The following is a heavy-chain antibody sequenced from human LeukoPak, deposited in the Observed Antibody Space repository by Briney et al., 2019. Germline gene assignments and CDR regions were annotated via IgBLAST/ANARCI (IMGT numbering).Heavy chain of an antibody. CDR2: ISRSGGSI. D-gene: IGHD2-2*01. V-gene: IGHV3-21*01. CDR1: EFTFSSHS. J-gene: IGHJ3*02. Sequence: GGSLRVSCAASEFTFSSHSMNCVRQAPGKGLEWVSSISRSGGSIYHADSLKGRFTISRDNAKNSLYLQMNSLRAEDTAVYFCARSLKVSAALDVFDIWGQGTMVTVSS. CDR3: ARSLKVSAALDVFDI.